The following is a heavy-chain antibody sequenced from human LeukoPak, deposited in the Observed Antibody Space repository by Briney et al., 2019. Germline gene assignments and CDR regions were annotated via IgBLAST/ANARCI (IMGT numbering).Heavy chain of an antibody. CDR1: GFIFTNYF. CDR2: IKHDGSEK. Sequence: GRSLRLSCAASGFIFTNYFMSWVRQAPGKGLEWVASIKHDGSEKYYVDSVRGRFTISRDNTMNSLYLQMSSLRAEDTAVYYCATDRGWRTSGYYLYYFEYWGQGTLVTYSS. CDR3: ATDRGWRTSGYYLYYFEY. D-gene: IGHD3-3*01. J-gene: IGHJ4*02. V-gene: IGHV3-7*01.